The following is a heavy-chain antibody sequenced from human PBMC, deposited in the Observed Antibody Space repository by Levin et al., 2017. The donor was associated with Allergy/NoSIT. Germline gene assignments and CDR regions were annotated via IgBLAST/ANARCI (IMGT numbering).Heavy chain of an antibody. CDR2: ISDSGGST. CDR1: GFTFSNYA. CDR3: ANSGLARHDY. D-gene: IGHD6-25*01. J-gene: IGHJ4*02. V-gene: IGHV3-23*01. Sequence: GESLKISCAASGFTFSNYAMTWVRQAPGKGLEWVSGISDSGGSTVYADSVKGRFTISRDNSRDTLYLQMNSLRAEDTAVYYCANSGLARHDYWGQGTLVTVSS.